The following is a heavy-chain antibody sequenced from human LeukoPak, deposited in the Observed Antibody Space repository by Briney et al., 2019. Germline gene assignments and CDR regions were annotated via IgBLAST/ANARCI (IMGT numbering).Heavy chain of an antibody. D-gene: IGHD3-22*01. V-gene: IGHV4-59*08. J-gene: IGHJ4*02. CDR3: ARHKDDYYDSSGYYYSLDN. Sequence: SETLSLTCTVSGGSISNHYWSWMRQPPGKGLEWIAYIYYSGGTSYNPSLKSRVTMSLDTSKNQFSLNLSSVTAADTAVYYCARHKDDYYDSSGYYYSLDNWGQGILVTVSS. CDR1: GGSISNHY. CDR2: IYYSGGT.